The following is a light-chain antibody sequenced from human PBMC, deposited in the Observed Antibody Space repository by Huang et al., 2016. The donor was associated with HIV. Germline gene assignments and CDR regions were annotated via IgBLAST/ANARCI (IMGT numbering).Light chain of an antibody. Sequence: EIVMTQSPVTVSVSPGGSATLSCWASQSVRDNLAWFQQKPGQAPRLLVRGSSTRATGVPARFTGSGSGTGFTLTITDLQSDDYAVYYCHQYYTWPRTFGPRTRVE. V-gene: IGKV3-15*01. CDR1: QSVRDN. CDR2: GSS. CDR3: HQYYTWPRT. J-gene: IGKJ1*01.